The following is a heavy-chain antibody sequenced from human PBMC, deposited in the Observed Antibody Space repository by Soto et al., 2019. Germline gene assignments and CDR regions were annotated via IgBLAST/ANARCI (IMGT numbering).Heavy chain of an antibody. J-gene: IGHJ4*02. V-gene: IGHV4-34*01. Sequence: SETLSLTCAVYGGSFSGYYWSWIRQPPGKGLEWIGEINHSGSTNYNPSLKSRVTISVDTSKNQFSLKLTSVTAADTAMYFCARREAAAGTALDYWGQGTLVTVSS. D-gene: IGHD6-13*01. CDR3: ARREAAAGTALDY. CDR1: GGSFSGYY. CDR2: INHSGST.